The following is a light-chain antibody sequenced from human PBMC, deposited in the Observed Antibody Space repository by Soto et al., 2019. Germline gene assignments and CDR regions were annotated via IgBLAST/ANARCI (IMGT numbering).Light chain of an antibody. CDR1: QSISDT. CDR3: QQYGSSPIT. V-gene: IGKV3-20*01. Sequence: EIVMTQSPATLSVSPGGRATVSCRASQSISDTLAWYQQKPGQAPRLLIHGASSRATGIPDRISGSGSGTDFTLTISRLEPEDFAVYYCQQYGSSPITFGQGTRLEIK. J-gene: IGKJ5*01. CDR2: GAS.